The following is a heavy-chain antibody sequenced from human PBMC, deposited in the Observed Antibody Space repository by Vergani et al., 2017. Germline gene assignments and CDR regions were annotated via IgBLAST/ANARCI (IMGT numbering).Heavy chain of an antibody. CDR2: ISSSSSYI. CDR1: GFTFSSYA. Sequence: VQLVESGGGVVQSGRSLRLSCAASGFTFSSYAMHWVRQAPGKGLEWVSSISSSSSYIYYADSVKGRFTISRDNAKNSLYLQMNSLRAEDTAVYYCARQVAARLGGPYYYYYYMDVWGKGTTVTVSS. D-gene: IGHD6-6*01. CDR3: ARQVAARLGGPYYYYYYMDV. J-gene: IGHJ6*03. V-gene: IGHV3-21*01.